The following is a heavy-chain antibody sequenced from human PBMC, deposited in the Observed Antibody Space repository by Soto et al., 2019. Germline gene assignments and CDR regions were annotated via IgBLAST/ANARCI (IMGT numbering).Heavy chain of an antibody. J-gene: IGHJ3*02. CDR1: GYTLTSYD. D-gene: IGHD2-2*01. CDR2: MHPNSGNT. Sequence: QVQLVQSGAEVKKPGASVKISCKASGYTLTSYDINWVRQATGQGLEWMGWMHPNSGNTGYAQKFQGRVTMTRNTSISTAYMELSSLRSEDTAVYYCVLGYCSSTSCYYCRNDAFDIWGQGTMVTVSP. V-gene: IGHV1-8*01. CDR3: VLGYCSSTSCYYCRNDAFDI.